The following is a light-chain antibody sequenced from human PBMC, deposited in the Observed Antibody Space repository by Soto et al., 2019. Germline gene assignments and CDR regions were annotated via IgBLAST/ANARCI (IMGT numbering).Light chain of an antibody. J-gene: IGKJ1*01. Sequence: DIQMTQSPSILSASVGGRVTITCRASQSISSWLAWYQQKPGKAPNLLIHKASHLESGVPSRFSGSGSGTEFTLTISSLQPGDFATYYCQHYNTYPWTFGQGTKVEIK. CDR1: QSISSW. CDR2: KAS. V-gene: IGKV1-5*03. CDR3: QHYNTYPWT.